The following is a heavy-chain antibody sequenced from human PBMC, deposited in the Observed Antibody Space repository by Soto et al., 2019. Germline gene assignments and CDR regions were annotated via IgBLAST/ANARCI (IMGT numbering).Heavy chain of an antibody. D-gene: IGHD3-22*01. CDR3: ARGSYYYDSSRYYHY. V-gene: IGHV4-30-4*08. CDR1: GGSLSSSSYY. Sequence: SETLSLTCTVSGGSLSSSSYYWGWIRQPPGKGLEWIGYIYYSGSTYYNPSLKSRVTISVDTSKNQFSLKLSSVTAADTAVYYCARGSYYYDSSRYYHYWGQGTLVTVSS. J-gene: IGHJ4*02. CDR2: IYYSGST.